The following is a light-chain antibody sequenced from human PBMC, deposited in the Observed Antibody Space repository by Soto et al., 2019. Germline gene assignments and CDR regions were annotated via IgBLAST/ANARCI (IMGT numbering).Light chain of an antibody. CDR1: QSVSSY. Sequence: DIVLTQSPATLSLSPGERATLSCRASQSVSSYLAWYQQKPGQAPRLLIYDASNRATGIPARFSGSGSGTDFTLTISSLEPEDFAVYYCQQRSNWPPIFTFGLGTKVDIK. CDR3: QQRSNWPPIFT. CDR2: DAS. J-gene: IGKJ3*01. V-gene: IGKV3-11*01.